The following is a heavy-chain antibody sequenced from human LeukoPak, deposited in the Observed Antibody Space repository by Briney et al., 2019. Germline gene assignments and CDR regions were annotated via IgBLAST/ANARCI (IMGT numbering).Heavy chain of an antibody. CDR1: GGSFSGYY. V-gene: IGHV4-34*01. Sequence: KTSETLSLTCAVYGGSFSGYYWSWIRQPPGKGLEWIGEINHSGSTNYNPSLKSRVTISVDTSKNQFSLKLSSVTAADTAVYYCARGRYRVQLWYSFDYWGQGTLVTVSS. CDR2: INHSGST. D-gene: IGHD5-18*01. CDR3: ARGRYRVQLWYSFDY. J-gene: IGHJ4*02.